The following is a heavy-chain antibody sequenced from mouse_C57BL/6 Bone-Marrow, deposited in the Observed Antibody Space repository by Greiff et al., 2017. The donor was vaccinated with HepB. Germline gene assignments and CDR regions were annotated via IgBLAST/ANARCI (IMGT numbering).Heavy chain of an antibody. CDR1: GYTFTSYG. V-gene: IGHV1-81*01. D-gene: IGHD1-1*01. CDR2: IYPRSGNT. J-gene: IGHJ2*01. Sequence: VQLQQSGAELARPGASVKLSCKASGYTFTSYGISWVKQRTGQGLEWIGEIYPRSGNTYYNEKFKGKATLTADKSSSTAYMELRSLTSEDSAVYFCALLLRPGYGGQGTTLTVSS. CDR3: ALLLRPGY.